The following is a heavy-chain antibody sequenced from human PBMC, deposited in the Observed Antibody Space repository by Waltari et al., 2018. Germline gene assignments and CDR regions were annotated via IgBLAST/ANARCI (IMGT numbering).Heavy chain of an antibody. CDR1: GFSFLGYS. J-gene: IGHJ5*02. D-gene: IGHD1-26*01. Sequence: QVQLLQSGGGVVMRGGSMQLAWVASGFSFLGYSLHWVRRAPGKGLEWVAFIRFDGTEKHYEDTVKGRFIISRDNSKNTLFLELTDLRSEDTAVYYCTRGRWDLHGNWFDPWGQGTLVTVSS. V-gene: IGHV3-30*02. CDR3: TRGRWDLHGNWFDP. CDR2: IRFDGTEK.